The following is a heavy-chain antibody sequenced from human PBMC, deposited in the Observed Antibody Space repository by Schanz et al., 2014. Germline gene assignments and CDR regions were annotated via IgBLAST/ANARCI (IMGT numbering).Heavy chain of an antibody. Sequence: EVQLVESGGGLVKPGGSLRLSCAASGIDFSSYSMNWVRQAPGKGLEWVSVIYTSGSTYYADSVRGRFTFSRDNSKNTLYLQMNSLRAEDTAVYYCARRKHAFDIWGQGTMVTVSS. CDR1: GIDFSSYS. V-gene: IGHV3-66*01. J-gene: IGHJ3*02. CDR2: IYTSGST. CDR3: ARRKHAFDI.